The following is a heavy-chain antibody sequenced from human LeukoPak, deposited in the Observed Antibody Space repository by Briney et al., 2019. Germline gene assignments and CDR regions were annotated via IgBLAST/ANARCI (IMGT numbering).Heavy chain of an antibody. V-gene: IGHV3-7*01. CDR1: GFTFSSYW. J-gene: IGHJ4*02. Sequence: PGGSLRLSCAAYGFTFSSYWMSWVRQAPGKGMNWVSNIKQDGSERYYVDSVKGRFTISRDNAKNSLYLQMNSLRAEDTAVYYCARDWDDSSGFPFDYWGQGALVTVSS. CDR3: ARDWDDSSGFPFDY. CDR2: IKQDGSER. D-gene: IGHD3-22*01.